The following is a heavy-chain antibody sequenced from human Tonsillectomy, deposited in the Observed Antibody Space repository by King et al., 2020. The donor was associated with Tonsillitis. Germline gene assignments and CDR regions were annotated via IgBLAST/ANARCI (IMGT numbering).Heavy chain of an antibody. CDR3: AGRNYGAFYFDY. V-gene: IGHV4-31*03. D-gene: IGHD4/OR15-4a*01. CDR2: IYYSGST. CDR1: GDSTNSGGYF. Sequence: VQLQESGPGLLKPSQSLSLTCTVSGDSTNSGGYFWSWIRQHPGRGLEWIGYIYYSGSTHYNPSLQSRLSMSVDTSKKQFSLRLSSVTAADTAVYFCAGRNYGAFYFDYWGQGALVTVSS. J-gene: IGHJ4*02.